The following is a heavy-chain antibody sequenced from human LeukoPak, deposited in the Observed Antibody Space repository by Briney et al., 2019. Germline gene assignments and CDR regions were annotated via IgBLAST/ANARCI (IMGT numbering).Heavy chain of an antibody. CDR1: GGSISTYY. V-gene: IGHV4-59*01. D-gene: IGHD5-12*01. Sequence: PSETLSLTCTVSGGSISTYYWSWIRQPPGKGLEWIGYISYSGSTNYNPSLKSRVTISVDTSKNQFSLKLSSVTAADTAVYYCARVRYSGYADAFDIWGQGTMVTVSS. CDR3: ARVRYSGYADAFDI. CDR2: ISYSGST. J-gene: IGHJ3*02.